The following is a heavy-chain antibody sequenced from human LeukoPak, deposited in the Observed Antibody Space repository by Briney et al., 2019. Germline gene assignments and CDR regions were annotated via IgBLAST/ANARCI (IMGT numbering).Heavy chain of an antibody. V-gene: IGHV5-51*01. CDR3: SSRPHYYDSSDFQREAAFDI. CDR1: GYSFTNYW. CDR2: IFPGDSGT. D-gene: IGHD3-22*01. J-gene: IGHJ3*02. Sequence: GESLKISCKGSGYSFTNYWIGWVRQLPGKGLEWMGIIFPGDSGTRYSPSFQGQVTISADKSISTAYLQWSSLKASDTAMYYCSSRPHYYDSSDFQREAAFDIWGQGTMVSVFS.